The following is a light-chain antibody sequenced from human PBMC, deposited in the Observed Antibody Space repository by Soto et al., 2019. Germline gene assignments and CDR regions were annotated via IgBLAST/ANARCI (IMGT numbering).Light chain of an antibody. J-gene: IGLJ1*01. CDR3: CSYAGGNNFYV. CDR2: EVS. CDR1: SSDVGGYNY. Sequence: SALTQPPSASGSPGQSVTISCTGTSSDVGGYNYVSWYQQHPGKAPKLIIYEVSQRPSGVPDRFSGSKSGNTASLTVSGLQAEDEADYYCCSYAGGNNFYVFGAGTKVTVL. V-gene: IGLV2-8*01.